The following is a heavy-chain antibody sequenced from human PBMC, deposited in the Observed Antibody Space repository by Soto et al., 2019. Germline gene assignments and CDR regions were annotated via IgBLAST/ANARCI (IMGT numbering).Heavy chain of an antibody. D-gene: IGHD3-9*01. V-gene: IGHV1-18*01. Sequence: QVQLVQSGAEVKKPGASVKVSCKASGYTFTSYGISWVRQAPGQGLEWMGWISAYNGNTNYAQKLQGRVTMTTDTSTSTAYMELRSLRSDDTAVYYCAREIYYDILTGYGPYYGMDVWGQGTTVTVSS. J-gene: IGHJ6*02. CDR1: GYTFTSYG. CDR3: AREIYYDILTGYGPYYGMDV. CDR2: ISAYNGNT.